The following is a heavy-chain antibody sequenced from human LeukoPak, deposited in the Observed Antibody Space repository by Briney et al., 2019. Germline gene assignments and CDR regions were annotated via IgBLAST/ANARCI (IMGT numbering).Heavy chain of an antibody. CDR1: GATFTTFG. Sequence: SVKVSGKVSGATFTTFGFTWVRQAPGHGLEWLGRIIPILGIANYAQKFQGRVTITADKSTSTAYMELSSLRSEDTAVYYCARELVGAKAFDIWGQGTMVTVSS. CDR3: ARELVGAKAFDI. D-gene: IGHD1-26*01. J-gene: IGHJ3*02. V-gene: IGHV1-69*04. CDR2: IIPILGIA.